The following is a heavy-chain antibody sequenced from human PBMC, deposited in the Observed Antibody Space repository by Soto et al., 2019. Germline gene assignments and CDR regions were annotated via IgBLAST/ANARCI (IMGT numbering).Heavy chain of an antibody. Sequence: SATLSVTCTVSGGSISSSSYYWGWIRQPPGKGLEWIGSIYYSGSTYYNPSLKSRVTISVDTSKNQFSRKLSSVTSADTAVYYCARAFGGWVRGGLYGMDVWGQGTTVTVSS. CDR1: GGSISSSSYY. CDR2: IYYSGST. D-gene: IGHD1-26*01. V-gene: IGHV4-39*01. J-gene: IGHJ6*02. CDR3: ARAFGGWVRGGLYGMDV.